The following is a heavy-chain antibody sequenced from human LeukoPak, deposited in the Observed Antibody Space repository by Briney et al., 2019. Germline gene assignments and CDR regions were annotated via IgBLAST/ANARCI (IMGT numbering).Heavy chain of an antibody. CDR2: ICDDGDYT. J-gene: IGHJ4*02. CDR3: AKMSSWRIVGTTIFDY. CDR1: GFTFSSYA. Sequence: GGSLRLSCAFSGFTFSSYAMSWVRQAPGKGLEWVSVICDDGDYTYYADSVKDRFTASKDISVDTLYLQMDSLRAEDTAIYYCAKMSSWRIVGTTIFDYWGQGTLVTVSS. V-gene: IGHV3-23*01. D-gene: IGHD1-26*01.